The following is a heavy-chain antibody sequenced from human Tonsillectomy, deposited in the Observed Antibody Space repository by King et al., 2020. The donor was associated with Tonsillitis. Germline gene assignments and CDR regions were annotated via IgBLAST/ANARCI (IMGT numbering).Heavy chain of an antibody. V-gene: IGHV3-9*01. Sequence: VQLVQSGGGLVQPGRSLRLSCEASGFTFDDYAMHWVRHAPGKGLEWVAGISWDSGRIGYADSVKGRFTISRDNAKNSLYLQMNSLRPEDTALYYCAKDFGQWGVGAFDIWGEGTMVTVSS. CDR3: AKDFGQWGVGAFDI. CDR2: ISWDSGRI. D-gene: IGHD3-10*01. J-gene: IGHJ3*02. CDR1: GFTFDDYA.